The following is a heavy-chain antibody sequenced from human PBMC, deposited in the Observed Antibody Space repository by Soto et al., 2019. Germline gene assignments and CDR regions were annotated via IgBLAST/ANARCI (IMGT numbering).Heavy chain of an antibody. D-gene: IGHD3-22*01. CDR2: IYYSGST. Sequence: SETLSLTCTVSGGSISSGDYYWSWIRQPPGKGLEWIGYIYYSGSTYYNPSLKSRVTISVDTSKNQFSLKLSSVTAADTAVYYCARDAYYDSSGYYQGNDAFDIWGQGTTVTVSS. J-gene: IGHJ3*02. V-gene: IGHV4-30-4*01. CDR3: ARDAYYDSSGYYQGNDAFDI. CDR1: GGSISSGDYY.